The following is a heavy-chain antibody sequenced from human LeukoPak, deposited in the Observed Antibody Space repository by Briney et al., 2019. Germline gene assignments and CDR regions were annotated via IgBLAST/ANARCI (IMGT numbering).Heavy chain of an antibody. CDR2: IWYDGSNT. V-gene: IGHV3-33*01. CDR3: ARDRVVVSARSAFDI. CDR1: GFTLSSYG. J-gene: IGHJ3*02. Sequence: PGGSLRLSCAASGFTLSSYGMHWVRQAPGKGLEWVALIWYDGSNTYYADSVKGRFTISRDNSKNTLYLQMNSLRAEDTAVFYCARDRVVVSARSAFDIWGQGTMVTVSS. D-gene: IGHD2-21*01.